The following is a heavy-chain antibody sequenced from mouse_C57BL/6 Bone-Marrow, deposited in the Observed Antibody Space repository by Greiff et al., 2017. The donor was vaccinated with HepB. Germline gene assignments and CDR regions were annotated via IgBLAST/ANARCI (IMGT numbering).Heavy chain of an antibody. J-gene: IGHJ2*01. CDR2: IDPSDSYT. CDR1: GYTFTSYW. Sequence: QVQLKQPGAELVMPGASVKLSCKASGYTFTSYWMHWVKQRPGQGLEWIGEIDPSDSYTNYNQKFKGKSTLTVDKSSSTAYMQLSSLTSEDSAVYYCAIIYDGYYYSFDYWGQGTTLTVSS. D-gene: IGHD2-3*01. CDR3: AIIYDGYYYSFDY. V-gene: IGHV1-69*01.